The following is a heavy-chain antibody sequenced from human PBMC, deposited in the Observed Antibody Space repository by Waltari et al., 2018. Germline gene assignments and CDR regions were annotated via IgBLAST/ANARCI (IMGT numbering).Heavy chain of an antibody. Sequence: EVQLVESGGGLVQPGGSLSFSCAASGFTFSSYWLPWVRQAPGKGLVWVSRINSDGSSTSYADSVKGRFTISRDNAKNTLYLQMNSLRAEDTAVYYCASPGSGSYYEFDYWGQGTLVTVSS. V-gene: IGHV3-74*01. J-gene: IGHJ4*02. CDR2: INSDGSST. CDR3: ASPGSGSYYEFDY. CDR1: GFTFSSYW. D-gene: IGHD1-26*01.